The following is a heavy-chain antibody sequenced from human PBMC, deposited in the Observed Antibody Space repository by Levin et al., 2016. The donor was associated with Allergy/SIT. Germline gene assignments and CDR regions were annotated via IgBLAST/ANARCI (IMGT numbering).Heavy chain of an antibody. J-gene: IGHJ4*02. CDR2: INHSGST. CDR1: GGSFSGYY. Sequence: SETLSLTCAVYGGSFSGYYWSWIRQPPGKGLEWIGEINHSGSTNYNPSLKSRVTISVDTSKNQFSLKLSSVTAADTAVYYCARGSKEFDYWGQGTLVTVSS. CDR3: ARGSKEFDY. V-gene: IGHV4-34*01.